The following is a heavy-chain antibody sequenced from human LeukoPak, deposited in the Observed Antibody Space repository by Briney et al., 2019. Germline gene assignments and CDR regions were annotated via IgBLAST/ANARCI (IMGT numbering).Heavy chain of an antibody. V-gene: IGHV3-7*01. D-gene: IGHD3-22*01. CDR3: ANGGTYSSGP. Sequence: GGSLRLSCAASGFTVSNSYMNWVRQAPGKGLEWVATIKPDGSAQYYVDSVKGRFTISRDNAKNSLFLQINSLRAEDTAVYYCANGGTYSSGPWGQGTLVTVSS. CDR2: IKPDGSAQ. J-gene: IGHJ5*02. CDR1: GFTVSNSY.